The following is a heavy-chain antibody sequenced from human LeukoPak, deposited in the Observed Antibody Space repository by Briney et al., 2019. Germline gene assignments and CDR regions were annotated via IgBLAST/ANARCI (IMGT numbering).Heavy chain of an antibody. Sequence: ASVKVSCKASGYTFTGYYMHWVRQAPGQGLEWMGWINPNSGGTNYAQKFQGRVTITRDTSISTAYMELSRLRSDDTAVYYCARDPGYCSSTSCFLDDGFDIWGQGTMVTVSS. CDR1: GYTFTGYY. CDR2: INPNSGGT. CDR3: ARDPGYCSSTSCFLDDGFDI. D-gene: IGHD2-2*03. J-gene: IGHJ3*02. V-gene: IGHV1-2*02.